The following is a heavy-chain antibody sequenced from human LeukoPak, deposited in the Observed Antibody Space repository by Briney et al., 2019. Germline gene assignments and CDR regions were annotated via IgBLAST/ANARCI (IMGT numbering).Heavy chain of an antibody. V-gene: IGHV4-39*01. Sequence: PSETLSLTCTVSGGSISSSSYYWGWIRQPPGKGLEWIGTIYYSGSTYYNPSLKSRVTIPVDTSKNQFSLKLSSVTAADTAVYYCARHRAEWFGELWGYWGQGTLVTVSS. CDR1: GGSISSSSYY. CDR3: ARHRAEWFGELWGY. CDR2: IYYSGST. J-gene: IGHJ4*02. D-gene: IGHD3-10*01.